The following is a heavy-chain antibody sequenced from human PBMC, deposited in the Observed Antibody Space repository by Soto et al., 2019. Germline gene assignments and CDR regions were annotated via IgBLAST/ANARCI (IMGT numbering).Heavy chain of an antibody. V-gene: IGHV1-46*01. D-gene: IGHD3-22*01. CDR3: ARVGVYDSSGYLPFDY. CDR2: INPSGGST. J-gene: IGHJ4*02. CDR1: GYTFTSYY. Sequence: ASVKVSCKASGYTFTSYYMHWVRQAPGQGLEWMGIINPSGGSTSYAQKFQGRVTMTRDTSTSTVYMELSSLRSEDTAVYYCARVGVYDSSGYLPFDYWGRGTLVTVSS.